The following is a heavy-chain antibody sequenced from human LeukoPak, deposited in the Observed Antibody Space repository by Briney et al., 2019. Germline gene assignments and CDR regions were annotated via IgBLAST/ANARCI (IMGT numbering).Heavy chain of an antibody. V-gene: IGHV3-48*04. CDR1: GFTFSSYS. D-gene: IGHD3-9*01. CDR3: ARTYYDILTGYYAIPYYFDY. Sequence: GGSLRLSCAASGFTFSSYSMNWVRQAPGKGLEWVSYISSSSSTIYYADSVKGRFTISRDNAKNSLYLQMNSLRAEDTAVYYCARTYYDILTGYYAIPYYFDYWGQGTLVTVSS. J-gene: IGHJ4*02. CDR2: ISSSSSTI.